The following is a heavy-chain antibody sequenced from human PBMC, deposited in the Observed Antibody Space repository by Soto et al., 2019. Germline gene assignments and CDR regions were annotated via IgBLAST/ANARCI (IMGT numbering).Heavy chain of an antibody. Sequence: EVQLVESGGGLVKPGGSLRLSCAASGFTFSSYSMNWVRQAPGKGLEWVSSISSSSSYIYYADSVKGRFTISRDNAKNSLYLQMNSLRPEDTAVYYCARDLIRYYGSGSHETYFDYWGQGTLVTVSS. CDR1: GFTFSSYS. V-gene: IGHV3-21*01. CDR3: ARDLIRYYGSGSHETYFDY. CDR2: ISSSSSYI. D-gene: IGHD3-10*01. J-gene: IGHJ4*02.